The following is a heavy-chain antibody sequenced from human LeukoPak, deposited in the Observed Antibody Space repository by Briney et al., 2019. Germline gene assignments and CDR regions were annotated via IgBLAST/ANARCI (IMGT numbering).Heavy chain of an antibody. J-gene: IGHJ4*02. CDR3: ARDNSRYSSSVVY. D-gene: IGHD6-6*01. V-gene: IGHV3-64*04. CDR2: ISSNGGST. Sequence: GGSLRLSCAASGFTFSSYAMHWVRQAPGKGLEYVSAISSNGGSTYYANSVKGRFTISRDNAKNSLYLQMNSLRAEDTAVYYCARDNSRYSSSVVYWGQGTLVTVSS. CDR1: GFTFSSYA.